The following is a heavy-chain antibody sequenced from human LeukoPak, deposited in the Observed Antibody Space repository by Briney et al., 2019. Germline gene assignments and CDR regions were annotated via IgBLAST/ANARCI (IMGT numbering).Heavy chain of an antibody. V-gene: IGHV4-4*07. CDR2: VYISGST. J-gene: IGHJ3*02. CDR1: GGSFSDYY. CDR3: ARGGSGNGDASDI. D-gene: IGHD5-12*01. Sequence: KPSETLSLTCSVSGGSFSDYYWSWIRQSAGKGLEWIGRVYISGSTKYNPSLRGRVTMSVDTSKNQFSLKLTTMTAADTAIYYCARGGSGNGDASDIWGPGTMVTVSS.